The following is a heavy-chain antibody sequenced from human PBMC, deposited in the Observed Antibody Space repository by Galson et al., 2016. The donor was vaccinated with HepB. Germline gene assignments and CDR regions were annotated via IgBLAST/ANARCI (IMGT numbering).Heavy chain of an antibody. CDR3: SREVHGYNDYLDS. CDR2: VYYSGNT. Sequence: SETLSLTCSVSAGSFNDFFWNWIRQPPGKGLAWIGYVYYSGNTNYNPSLKSRVTISVDTSKNQFSLKLNSVTAADTAVYFCSREVHGYNDYLDSWGQGTLVTVSS. CDR1: AGSFNDFF. D-gene: IGHD1-1*01. V-gene: IGHV4-59*01. J-gene: IGHJ4*02.